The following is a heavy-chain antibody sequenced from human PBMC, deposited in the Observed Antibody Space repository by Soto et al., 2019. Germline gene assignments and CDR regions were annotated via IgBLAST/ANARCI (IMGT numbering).Heavy chain of an antibody. J-gene: IGHJ4*02. Sequence: PGGSLRLSCTASGFTISTKYMTWVRQAPGTGLECVSVIYAGGDTYYADSVKGRFTISSDNSKNTLYLQMNNLRVEDTAVYFCVRVTTFYDVLTASYVLNYFDYWGQGTRVTFSS. CDR2: IYAGGDT. D-gene: IGHD3-9*01. CDR3: VRVTTFYDVLTASYVLNYFDY. CDR1: GFTISTKY. V-gene: IGHV3-53*01.